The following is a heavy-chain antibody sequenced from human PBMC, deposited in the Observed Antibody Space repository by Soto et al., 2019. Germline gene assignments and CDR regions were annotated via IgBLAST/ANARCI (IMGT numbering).Heavy chain of an antibody. CDR2: ISNNGITT. V-gene: IGHV3-48*02. J-gene: IGHJ6*02. Sequence: GGSLRLSCAASGFTFSSFQMNWVRQAPGKGREWVSYISNNGITTYYADSVKGRFTISRDNGKNSLYLQMNSLRDEDTAVYYCATTLTYWNAMDVWGQGT. CDR1: GFTFSSFQ. D-gene: IGHD4-17*01. CDR3: ATTLTYWNAMDV.